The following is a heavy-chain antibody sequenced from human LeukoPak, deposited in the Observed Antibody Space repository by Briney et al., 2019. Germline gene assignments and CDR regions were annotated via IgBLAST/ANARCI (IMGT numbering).Heavy chain of an antibody. J-gene: IGHJ5*02. CDR2: IIPIFGTA. Sequence: ASVKVSCKPSGGTFLSYVISWVRQAPGQGLEWMGGIIPIFGTANYAQKFQGRVTITADESTSTAYMELSSLRSEDTAVYYCAREVEMATIYNWFDPWGQGTLVTVSS. D-gene: IGHD5-24*01. CDR3: AREVEMATIYNWFDP. V-gene: IGHV1-69*13. CDR1: GGTFLSYV.